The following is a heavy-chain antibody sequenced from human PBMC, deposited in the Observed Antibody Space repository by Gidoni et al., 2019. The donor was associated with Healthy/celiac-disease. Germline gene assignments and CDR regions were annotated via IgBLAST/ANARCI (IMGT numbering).Heavy chain of an antibody. CDR3: AKGQRWELPYYFDY. D-gene: IGHD1-26*01. V-gene: IGHV3-30*18. CDR2: ISYDGSNK. CDR1: GFTFSSYG. Sequence: QVQLVESGGGVVQPGRSLRLSCAASGFTFSSYGMHWVRQAPGKGLEGVAVISYDGSNKYYADSVKGRFTSSRDNSKNTLYLQMNSLRAEDTAVYYCAKGQRWELPYYFDYWGQGTLVTVSS. J-gene: IGHJ4*02.